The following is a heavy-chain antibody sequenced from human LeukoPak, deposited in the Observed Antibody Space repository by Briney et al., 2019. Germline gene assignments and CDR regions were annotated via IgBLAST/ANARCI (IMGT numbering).Heavy chain of an antibody. CDR2: MNPSTGST. D-gene: IGHD5-18*01. CDR3: ARSLRRETAVVNLCDR. CDR1: GYTFTRYD. V-gene: IGHV1-8*01. Sequence: ASVKVSCKAAGYTFTRYDITWGRQATGQGPESMGWMNPSTGSTVYAQKFQGRVTMTRDTSTSTAYMELSSLKSEDTAVYYCARSLRRETAVVNLCDRGGQGTLVTVS. J-gene: IGHJ5*02.